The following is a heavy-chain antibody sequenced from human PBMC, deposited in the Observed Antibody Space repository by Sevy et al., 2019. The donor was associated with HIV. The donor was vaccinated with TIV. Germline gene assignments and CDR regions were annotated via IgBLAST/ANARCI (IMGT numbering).Heavy chain of an antibody. CDR1: GFTFSGSA. D-gene: IGHD4-17*01. J-gene: IGHJ6*02. CDR3: TRDPRYGDYPTYYYYYGMDV. CDR2: IRSKANSYAT. Sequence: GGSLRLSCAASGFTFSGSAMHWVRQASGKGLEWVGRIRSKANSYATAYAASVKGRFTISRDDSKNTAYLQMNSLKTEGTAVYYCTRDPRYGDYPTYYYYYGMDVWGQGTTVTVSS. V-gene: IGHV3-73*01.